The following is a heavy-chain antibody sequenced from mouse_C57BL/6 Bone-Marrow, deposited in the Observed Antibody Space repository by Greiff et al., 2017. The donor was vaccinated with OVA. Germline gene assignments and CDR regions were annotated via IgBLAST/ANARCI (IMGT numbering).Heavy chain of an antibody. CDR2: ISSGGSYT. J-gene: IGHJ2*01. V-gene: IGHV5-6*01. Sequence: EVQLMESGGDLVKPGGSLKLSCAASGFTFSSYGMSWVRQTPDKRLEWVATISSGGSYTYYPDSVKGRFTISRDNAQNTLYLQMSSLKSEDTAMYYCARQGDYGSFFDYWGQGTTLTVSS. D-gene: IGHD1-1*01. CDR1: GFTFSSYG. CDR3: ARQGDYGSFFDY.